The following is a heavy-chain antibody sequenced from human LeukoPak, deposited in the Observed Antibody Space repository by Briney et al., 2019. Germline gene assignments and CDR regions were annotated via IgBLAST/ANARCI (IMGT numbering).Heavy chain of an antibody. D-gene: IGHD3-22*01. V-gene: IGHV1-18*01. Sequence: GASVKVSCKASGYTFTRHGISWVRQAPGQGLEWMGWISAYNGDTKYAQNFQGRVTITTETSTTTAYMELRSLRFDDTAVYYCARDPSNTSGNYPYFDYWGQGTLVTVSS. CDR2: ISAYNGDT. J-gene: IGHJ4*02. CDR3: ARDPSNTSGNYPYFDY. CDR1: GYTFTRHG.